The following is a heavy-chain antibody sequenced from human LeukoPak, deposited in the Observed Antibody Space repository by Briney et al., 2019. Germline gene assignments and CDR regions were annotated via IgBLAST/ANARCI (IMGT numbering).Heavy chain of an antibody. J-gene: IGHJ4*02. CDR3: ARDRIVGATIDY. CDR1: GFTFSSYN. CDR2: ISNSGTYI. V-gene: IGHV3-21*01. Sequence: GGSLRLSCAASGFTFSSYNMNSVRQAPGKGLEWVSSISNSGTYIYYADSMKGRFTISRDNAKNSLHLQMNSLKVEDTAVYYCARDRIVGATIDYWGQGTLVTVSS. D-gene: IGHD1-26*01.